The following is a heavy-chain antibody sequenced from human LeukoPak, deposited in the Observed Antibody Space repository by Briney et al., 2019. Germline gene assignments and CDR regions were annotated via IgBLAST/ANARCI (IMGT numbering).Heavy chain of an antibody. CDR3: ARRYCSSTSCLIDY. CDR1: GFTFSTSG. V-gene: IGHV3-48*04. D-gene: IGHD2-2*01. Sequence: GRSLRLSCAASGFTFSTSGMHWVRQAPGKGLEWVSYISSSGTSIYYADSVKGRFTISRDNAKNSLYLQMNSLRADDTAVYYCARRYCSSTSCLIDYWGQGTLVTVSS. J-gene: IGHJ4*02. CDR2: ISSSGTSI.